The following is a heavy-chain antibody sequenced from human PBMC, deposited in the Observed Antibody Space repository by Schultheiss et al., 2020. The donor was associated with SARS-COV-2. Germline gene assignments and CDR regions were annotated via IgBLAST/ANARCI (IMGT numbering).Heavy chain of an antibody. J-gene: IGHJ4*02. CDR2: MSYDGSNK. CDR1: GFPFSSYA. D-gene: IGHD1-1*01. CDR3: ARGKNWTPYYFDY. V-gene: IGHV3-30*14. Sequence: GGSLRLSCAASGFPFSSYAMSWVRQAPGKGLEWVAVMSYDGSNKYYADSVKGRFTISRDNSKNTLYLQMNSLRAEDTAVFYCARGKNWTPYYFDYWGQGTLVTVSS.